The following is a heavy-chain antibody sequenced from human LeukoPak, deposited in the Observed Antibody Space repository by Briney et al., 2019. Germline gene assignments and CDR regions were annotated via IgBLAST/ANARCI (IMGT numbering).Heavy chain of an antibody. CDR2: INHFGST. CDR1: GGSFSVYY. D-gene: IGHD2-15*01. J-gene: IGHJ4*02. Sequence: SETLSLTCAVSGGSFSVYYWTWIRQPPGKGLEWIGEINHFGSTNYNPSLKSRVTISVDTSKNQLSLKLASVTAADTAVYYCVVGRRNYYFDYWGQGTLVTASS. CDR3: VVGRRNYYFDY. V-gene: IGHV4-34*06.